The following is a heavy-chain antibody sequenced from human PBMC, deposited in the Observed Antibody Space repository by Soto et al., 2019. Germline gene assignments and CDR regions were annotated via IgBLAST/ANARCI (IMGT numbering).Heavy chain of an antibody. Sequence: QVQLVQSGAEVKKPGSSVKVSCKASGGTFSSYAISWVRQAPGQGLEWMGGIIPIFGTANYAQKFQGRVTITADESKSTAYMELSSLRSEDTAVYYCARGSDYDSSGYYYSWFDPWGQGTLVTVSS. CDR1: GGTFSSYA. CDR2: IIPIFGTA. J-gene: IGHJ5*02. CDR3: ARGSDYDSSGYYYSWFDP. D-gene: IGHD3-22*01. V-gene: IGHV1-69*12.